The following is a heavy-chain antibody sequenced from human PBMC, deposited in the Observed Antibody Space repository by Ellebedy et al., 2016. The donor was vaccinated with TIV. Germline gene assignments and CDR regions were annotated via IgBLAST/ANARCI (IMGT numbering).Heavy chain of an antibody. J-gene: IGHJ4*02. D-gene: IGHD6-19*01. Sequence: GESLKISCAASGFTFSSYSMNWVRQAPGKGLEWVSSISSSSSYIYYADSVKGRFTISRDNAKNSLSLQMHSLRAEDTAVYYCAREWGGYSSGWSDYWGQGTLVTVSS. CDR2: ISSSSSYI. V-gene: IGHV3-21*01. CDR3: AREWGGYSSGWSDY. CDR1: GFTFSSYS.